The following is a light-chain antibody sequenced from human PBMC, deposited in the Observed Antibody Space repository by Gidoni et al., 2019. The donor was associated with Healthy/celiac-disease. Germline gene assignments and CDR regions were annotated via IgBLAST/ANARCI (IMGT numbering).Light chain of an antibody. J-gene: IGKJ4*01. Sequence: DIQMTSSPSSLSASVGDRATTTCRASQSISSYLNWYQQKPGKAPKLLIYAASSLKSGVPSRFSGSGSRTDFTLTISRLQPEDLATYCCQQSYNTPLTFGGGTKVEIK. V-gene: IGKV1-39*01. CDR3: QQSYNTPLT. CDR1: QSISSY. CDR2: AAS.